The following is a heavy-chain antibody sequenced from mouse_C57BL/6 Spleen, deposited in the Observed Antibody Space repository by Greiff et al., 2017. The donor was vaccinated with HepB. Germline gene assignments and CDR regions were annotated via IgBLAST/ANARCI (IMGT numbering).Heavy chain of an antibody. Sequence: QVQLQQPGAELVRPGSSVKLSCKASGYTFTSYWMDWVKQRPGQGLEWIGNIYPSDSETHYNQKFKDKATLTVDKSSSTAYMQISSLTSEDSAVYYCARGKWDPDYAMDYWGQGTSVTVSS. CDR1: GYTFTSYW. J-gene: IGHJ4*01. CDR2: IYPSDSET. D-gene: IGHD4-1*01. V-gene: IGHV1-61*01. CDR3: ARGKWDPDYAMDY.